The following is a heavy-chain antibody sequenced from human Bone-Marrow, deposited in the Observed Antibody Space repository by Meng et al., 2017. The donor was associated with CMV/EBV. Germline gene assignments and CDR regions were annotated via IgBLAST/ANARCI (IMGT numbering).Heavy chain of an antibody. V-gene: IGHV3-20*04. CDR1: GFTFDDYG. CDR3: ARGEGTLAVAGITPRGP. CDR2: INWNGGST. D-gene: IGHD6-19*01. J-gene: IGHJ3*01. Sequence: GGSLRLSCAASGFTFDDYGMSWVRQAPGKGLEWVAGINWNGGSTGYADSVKGRFTISRDNAKNSLYLQMNSPRAEDTALYYCARGEGTLAVAGITPRGPWGQGTMVTVSS.